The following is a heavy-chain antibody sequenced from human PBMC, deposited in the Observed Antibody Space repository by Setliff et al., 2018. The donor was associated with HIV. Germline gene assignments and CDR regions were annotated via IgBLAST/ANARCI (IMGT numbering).Heavy chain of an antibody. CDR1: GYTFTNYD. J-gene: IGHJ4*02. Sequence: ASVKVSCKASGYTFTNYDINWVRQAAGQGLEWMGWMNPNSGNTGYAQKFQGRVTMTTDTSTSTAYMELRSLRSDDTAVYYCARPPHDYGGNREYYFDYWGQGTLVTVSS. V-gene: IGHV1-8*02. CDR2: MNPNSGNT. CDR3: ARPPHDYGGNREYYFDY. D-gene: IGHD4-17*01.